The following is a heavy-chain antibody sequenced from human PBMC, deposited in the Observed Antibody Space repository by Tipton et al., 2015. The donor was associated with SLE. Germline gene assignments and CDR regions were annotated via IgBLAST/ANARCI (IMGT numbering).Heavy chain of an antibody. D-gene: IGHD3-10*01. Sequence: SLRLSCAASGFTFSSYDMNWVRQAPGKGLEWGSYISSSGSTIYYADSVKGRFTISRDNAKNSLYLQMNSLRAEDTAVYYCARDGYYGSGSYDAFDIWGQGTMVTVSS. V-gene: IGHV3-48*03. J-gene: IGHJ3*02. CDR2: ISSSGSTI. CDR3: ARDGYYGSGSYDAFDI. CDR1: GFTFSSYD.